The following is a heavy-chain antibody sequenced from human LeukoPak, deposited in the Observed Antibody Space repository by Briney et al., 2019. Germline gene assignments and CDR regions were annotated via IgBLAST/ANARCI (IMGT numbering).Heavy chain of an antibody. CDR1: GFTVTTNY. CDR3: AKGIQGYYYFDY. J-gene: IGHJ4*02. CDR2: ISGGGATR. V-gene: IGHV3-23*01. D-gene: IGHD5-18*01. Sequence: GGSLRLSCVASGFTVTTNYMSWVRQAPGKRLEWVSAISGGGATRNYADSVKGRVSISRDNSKNTLFLHMNSLRAEDTAVYFCAKGIQGYYYFDYWGQGTLVTVSS.